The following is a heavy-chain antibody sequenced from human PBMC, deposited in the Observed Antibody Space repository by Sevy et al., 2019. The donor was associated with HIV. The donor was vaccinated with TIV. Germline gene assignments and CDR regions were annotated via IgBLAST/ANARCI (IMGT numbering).Heavy chain of an antibody. CDR1: GASISSGVYS. V-gene: IGHV4-30-2*01. CDR2: IYHSGNT. CDR3: ARDGGTMTTPGCLDF. Sequence: SETLSLTCAVSGASISSGVYSWNWIRQPPGKGLEWIGYIYHSGNTYYNPSLKSRVTISVDRSNNQSSLKMRSVTAADTAVYYCARDGGTMTTPGCLDFWGQGIMVTVSS. D-gene: IGHD4-17*01. J-gene: IGHJ3*01.